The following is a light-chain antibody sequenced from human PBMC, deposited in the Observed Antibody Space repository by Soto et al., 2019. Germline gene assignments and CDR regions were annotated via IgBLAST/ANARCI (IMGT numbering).Light chain of an antibody. J-gene: IGLJ2*01. Sequence: QPVLTQSSSASASLGSSVKLTCTLSSGHNNYIIAWHQQQPGKAPRYLMKLEGSGSYNKGSGVPDRFSGSSSGADRYLTSSNLQSEDEADYYCETWDSNTRVFGGGTKLTVL. CDR1: SGHNNYI. CDR3: ETWDSNTRV. CDR2: LEGSGSY. V-gene: IGLV4-60*03.